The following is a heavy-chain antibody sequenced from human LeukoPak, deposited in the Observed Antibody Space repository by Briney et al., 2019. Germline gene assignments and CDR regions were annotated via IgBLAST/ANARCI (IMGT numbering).Heavy chain of an antibody. CDR1: GGSVSSGGYY. Sequence: SETLSLTCTVSGGSVSSGGYYWSWIRQHPGKGLEWIGYIYNSGSTYYNPSLKSRVTISVDTSKNQFSLKLSSVTAADTAVYYCARCAPYYYDSSGYYYFDYWGQGTLVTVSS. J-gene: IGHJ4*02. D-gene: IGHD3-22*01. CDR2: IYNSGST. V-gene: IGHV4-31*03. CDR3: ARCAPYYYDSSGYYYFDY.